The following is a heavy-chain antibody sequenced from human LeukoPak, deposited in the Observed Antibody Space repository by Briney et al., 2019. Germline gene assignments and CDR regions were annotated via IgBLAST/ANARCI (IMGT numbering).Heavy chain of an antibody. J-gene: IGHJ4*02. CDR1: GFTFTSYT. CDR3: VSMIRGVGY. D-gene: IGHD3-10*01. V-gene: IGHV3-21*01. CDR2: ISSSSNYI. Sequence: GGSLRLSCAASGFTFTSYTMNWVRQAPGKGLEWVSSISSSSNYIHYADSVKGRFTISRDNSKNSVYLQLNSLRPEDTAVYYCVSMIRGVGYWGQGTLVTVSS.